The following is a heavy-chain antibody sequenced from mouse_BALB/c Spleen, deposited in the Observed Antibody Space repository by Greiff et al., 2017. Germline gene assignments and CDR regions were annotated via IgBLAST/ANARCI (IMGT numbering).Heavy chain of an antibody. D-gene: IGHD1-1*01. CDR1: GYTFTSYY. CDR3: TRDGSSYEGFAY. V-gene: IGHV1S81*02. Sequence: VQLQQSGAELVKPGASVKLSCKASGYTFTSYYMYWVKQRPGQGLEWIGEINPSNGGTNFNEKFKSKATLTVDKSSSTAYMQLSSLTSEDSAVYYCTRDGSSYEGFAYWGQGTLVTVSA. CDR2: INPSNGGT. J-gene: IGHJ3*01.